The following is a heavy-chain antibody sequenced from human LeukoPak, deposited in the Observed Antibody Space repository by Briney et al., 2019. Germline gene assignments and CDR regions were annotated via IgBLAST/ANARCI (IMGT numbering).Heavy chain of an antibody. CDR3: AREPPRRNIVVVVAATVEAFDI. CDR2: IYTGGST. Sequence: SETLSLTCTVSGGSISSYYWSWIRQPPGKGLEWIGRIYTGGSTNYNPSLKSRVTMSVDTSKNQFSLKLSSVTAADTAVYYCAREPPRRNIVVVVAATVEAFDIWGQGTMVTVSS. CDR1: GGSISSYY. D-gene: IGHD2-15*01. V-gene: IGHV4-4*07. J-gene: IGHJ3*02.